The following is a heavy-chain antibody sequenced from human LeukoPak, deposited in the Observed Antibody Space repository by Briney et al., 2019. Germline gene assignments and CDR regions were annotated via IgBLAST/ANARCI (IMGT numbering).Heavy chain of an antibody. Sequence: GESLKISCAASGFTVSSNYMSWVRQAPGKGLEWVSVIYSGGKTFYADSVKGRFTISRDNSKNTLYLQMNSLRAEDTAVYYCARGDPGAYWGQGTLVTVSS. CDR2: IYSGGKT. CDR3: ARGDPGAY. CDR1: GFTVSSNY. V-gene: IGHV3-53*01. D-gene: IGHD2-21*02. J-gene: IGHJ4*02.